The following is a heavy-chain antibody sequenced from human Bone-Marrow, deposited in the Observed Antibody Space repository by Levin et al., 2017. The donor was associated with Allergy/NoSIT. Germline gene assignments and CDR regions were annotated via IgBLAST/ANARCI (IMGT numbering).Heavy chain of an antibody. Sequence: SGPTLVKPTQTLTLTCTFSGFSLKTSGVGWIRQPPGKALEWLAVIYSDADKRYSPSLSNRLTITTDTSKNQVVLTMTNMDPGDTATYYCAHRAKFCTGGSCHNWFDPWGQGTLVTVSS. J-gene: IGHJ5*02. CDR3: AHRAKFCTGGSCHNWFDP. V-gene: IGHV2-5*02. CDR1: GFSLKTSGV. D-gene: IGHD2-15*01. CDR2: IYSDADK.